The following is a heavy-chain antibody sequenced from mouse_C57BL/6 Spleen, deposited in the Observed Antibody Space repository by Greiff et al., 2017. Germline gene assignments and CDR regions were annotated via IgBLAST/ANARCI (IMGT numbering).Heavy chain of an antibody. V-gene: IGHV1-50*01. D-gene: IGHD2-3*01. CDR2: IDPSDSYT. CDR1: GYTFTSYW. Sequence: QVQLKQSGAELVKPGASVKLSCKASGYTFTSYWMQWVQQRPGQGLEWIGEIDPSDSYTNYNQKFKGKATLTVDTSSSTAYMQLSSLTSEDSAVYYCAREGWEGGYWGQGTTLTVSS. CDR3: AREGWEGGY. J-gene: IGHJ2*01.